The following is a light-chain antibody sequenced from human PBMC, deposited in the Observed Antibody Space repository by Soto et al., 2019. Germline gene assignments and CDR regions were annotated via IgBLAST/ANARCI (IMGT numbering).Light chain of an antibody. Sequence: QAASVSGSPGQSITISCTGTSSDVGGYNYVSWYQHHPGKAPKLIIYEVSNRPSGVSIRFSGSKSGNTASLAISGLQAEDEADYFCSSFTSTNTLRMFGGGTKLTVL. V-gene: IGLV2-14*01. CDR2: EVS. CDR3: SSFTSTNTLRM. J-gene: IGLJ3*02. CDR1: SSDVGGYNY.